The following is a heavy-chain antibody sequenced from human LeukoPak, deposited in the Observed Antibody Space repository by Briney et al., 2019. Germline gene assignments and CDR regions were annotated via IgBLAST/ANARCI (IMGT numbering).Heavy chain of an antibody. J-gene: IGHJ4*02. CDR2: ITSSSSTI. CDR3: AREYSSSSGSVSDY. V-gene: IGHV3-48*02. Sequence: SGGSLRLSCAASGFPFSSYWMTWVRQAPGKGLEWVSYITSSSSTIYYADSVKGRFTISRDNAKNSLYLQMNSLRDEDTAVYYCAREYSSSSGSVSDYWGQGTLVTVSS. CDR1: GFPFSSYW. D-gene: IGHD6-6*01.